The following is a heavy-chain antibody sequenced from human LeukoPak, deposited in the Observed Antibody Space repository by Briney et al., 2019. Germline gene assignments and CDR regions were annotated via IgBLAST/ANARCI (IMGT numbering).Heavy chain of an antibody. CDR1: GYTFTSYG. Sequence: ASVKVSCKASGYTFTSYGISWVRQAPGQGLEWMGWISAYNGNTNYAQKFQGRVTMTTDTSTSTVYMELSSLRSEDTAVYYCARDYLYGGYAYWGQGTLVTVSS. D-gene: IGHD5-12*01. CDR3: ARDYLYGGYAY. V-gene: IGHV1-18*01. CDR2: ISAYNGNT. J-gene: IGHJ4*02.